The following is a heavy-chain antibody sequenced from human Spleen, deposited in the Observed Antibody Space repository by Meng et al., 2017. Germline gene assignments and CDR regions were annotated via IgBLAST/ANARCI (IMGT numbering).Heavy chain of an antibody. D-gene: IGHD1-26*01. V-gene: IGHV3-15*01. J-gene: IGHJ4*02. CDR2: IKSNTDGGTA. Sequence: GESLKISCAASGFYFNNAWMSWVRQAPGKGLEWVGRIKSNTDGGTAEYAAPVTYRFTISSDDSKSTLQLQMRGQRIDDTGVYYCTWDDKAVSDYWGQGTLVTVSS. CDR3: TWDDKAVSDY. CDR1: GFYFNNAW.